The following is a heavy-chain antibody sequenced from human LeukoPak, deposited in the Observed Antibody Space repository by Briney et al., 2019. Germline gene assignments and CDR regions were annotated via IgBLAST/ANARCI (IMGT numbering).Heavy chain of an antibody. CDR2: ISVYNGNT. J-gene: IGHJ3*02. CDR1: GYTFTSYG. V-gene: IGHV1-18*01. Sequence: ASVKVSCKASGYTFTSYGISWVRQAPGQGLEWMGWISVYNGNTNYAQKLQGRGTMTTDTSTSTAYMELRSLRSDDTAVYYCARDGGWFWRTDHDAFDIWGQGTMVTVSS. CDR3: ARDGGWFWRTDHDAFDI. D-gene: IGHD3-3*01.